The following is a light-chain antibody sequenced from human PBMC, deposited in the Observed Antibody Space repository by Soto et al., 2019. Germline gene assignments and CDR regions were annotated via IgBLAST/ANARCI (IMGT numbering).Light chain of an antibody. CDR1: KSDIGSNT. J-gene: IGLJ3*02. CDR3: ATWDDSLNVCV. CDR2: TNN. V-gene: IGLV1-44*01. Sequence: QSVLTQPPSASGTPGQRVTISCSGGKSDIGSNTVYWFQQLPGTAPRLVIYTNNQRPSGVPDRFSGSKSGTSASLVISGLQSEDEAEYYCATWDDSLNVCVFGGGTKVTVL.